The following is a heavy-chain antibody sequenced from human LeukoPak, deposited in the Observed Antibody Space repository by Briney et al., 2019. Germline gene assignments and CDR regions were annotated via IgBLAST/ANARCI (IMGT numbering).Heavy chain of an antibody. Sequence: PGGSLRLSCAASGFTFSGYWMHWVRQAPGKGLVWVSRINSDGSSTSYADSVKGRFTISRDNAKNTLYLQMNSLRAEDTAVYYCARVLGKQWLGLHIYYFDYWGQGTLVTVSS. CDR2: INSDGSST. D-gene: IGHD6-19*01. V-gene: IGHV3-74*01. CDR1: GFTFSGYW. J-gene: IGHJ4*02. CDR3: ARVLGKQWLGLHIYYFDY.